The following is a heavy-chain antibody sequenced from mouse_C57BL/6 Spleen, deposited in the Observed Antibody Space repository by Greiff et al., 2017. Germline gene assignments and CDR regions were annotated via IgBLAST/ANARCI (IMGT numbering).Heavy chain of an antibody. Sequence: QVQLKESGPGLVQPSPSLSITCTVSGFSLTSYGVHWVRQSPGKGLEWLGVIWRGGSTDYNAAFMSRLSITKDNSKSQVFFKMNSLQADDTAIYYCAKKYYGSDYAMDYGGQGTSVTVSS. CDR2: IWRGGST. V-gene: IGHV2-5*01. CDR3: AKKYYGSDYAMDY. CDR1: GFSLTSYG. J-gene: IGHJ4*01. D-gene: IGHD1-1*01.